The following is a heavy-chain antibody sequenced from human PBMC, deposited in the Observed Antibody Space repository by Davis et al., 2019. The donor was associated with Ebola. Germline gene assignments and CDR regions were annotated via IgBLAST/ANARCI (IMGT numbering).Heavy chain of an antibody. J-gene: IGHJ4*02. D-gene: IGHD5-12*01. CDR3: ARAVGYGIDY. CDR2: ISAYDGNT. V-gene: IGHV1-18*04. CDR1: GYTFTGYY. Sequence: AASVKVSCKASGYTFTGYYMHWVRQAPGQGLEWMGWISAYDGNTNYAQKLQGRVTMTTDTSTSTAYMELRSLRSDDTAVYYCARAVGYGIDYWGQGTLVTVSS.